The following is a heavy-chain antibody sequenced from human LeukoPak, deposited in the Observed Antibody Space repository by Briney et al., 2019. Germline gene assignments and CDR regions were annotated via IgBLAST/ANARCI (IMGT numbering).Heavy chain of an antibody. V-gene: IGHV3-23*01. Sequence: GGSLRLSCAASEFTFSSHAMSWVRQAPGKGLEGVSALYARGGNTYYSDSVKGRFTISRDNAKNTLYLQMNSLRAEDTAVYYCARGLYDFWSGYPFDYWGQGTLVTVSS. CDR1: EFTFSSHA. CDR3: ARGLYDFWSGYPFDY. D-gene: IGHD3-3*01. J-gene: IGHJ4*02. CDR2: LYARGGNT.